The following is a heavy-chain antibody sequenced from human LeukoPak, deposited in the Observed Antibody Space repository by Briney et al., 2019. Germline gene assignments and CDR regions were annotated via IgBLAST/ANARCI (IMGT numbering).Heavy chain of an antibody. J-gene: IGHJ3*02. V-gene: IGHV3-74*01. CDR2: IKSDGTST. D-gene: IGHD1-26*01. CDR1: GFTFSSYW. Sequence: GGSLRLSCAASGFTFSSYWMHWVRQTPGKGPAWVSRIKSDGTSTSYADFVRGRFTISRDNAKDTLYLQMNSLTVEDTAVYYCTRESIMGPRQTDALDIWGQGTLVAVSS. CDR3: TRESIMGPRQTDALDI.